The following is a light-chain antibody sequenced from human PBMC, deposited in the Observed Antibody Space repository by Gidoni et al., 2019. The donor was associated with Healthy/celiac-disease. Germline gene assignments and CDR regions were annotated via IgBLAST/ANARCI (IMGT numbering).Light chain of an antibody. J-gene: IGLJ3*02. CDR3: QVWDTSSDRWV. CDR2: DDS. CDR1: NIGSKS. Sequence: SYVLTQLPSVSVAPGKTARMTCGGNNIGSKSVHWYQQKPGQAPVLVVYDDSDRPSGIPERFSGSNSGNTATLTISRVEAGDEADYYCQVWDTSSDRWVFGGGTKLTVL. V-gene: IGLV3-21*03.